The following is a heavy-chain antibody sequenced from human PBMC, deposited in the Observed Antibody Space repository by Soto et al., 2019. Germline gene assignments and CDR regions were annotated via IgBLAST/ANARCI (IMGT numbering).Heavy chain of an antibody. CDR3: ARGGFYDSSGARNYSYYGMSV. CDR1: GYTFTSYG. J-gene: IGHJ6*02. Sequence: QVQLVQSGAEVKKPGASVKVSCKASGYTFTSYGINWVRQAPGQGLEWLGWISAYDGYTNYAQILQGRVSMTTDTSTKKAYMDLRSLRSDDTAMYYCARGGFYDSSGARNYSYYGMSVWGQGTTVTVSS. D-gene: IGHD3-22*01. V-gene: IGHV1-18*01. CDR2: ISAYDGYT.